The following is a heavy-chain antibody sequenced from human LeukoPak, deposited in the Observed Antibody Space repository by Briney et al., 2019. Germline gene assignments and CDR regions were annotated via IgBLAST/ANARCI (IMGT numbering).Heavy chain of an antibody. Sequence: ASVKVSCKASGYTFTGYYMHWVRQAPGQGLEWMGWINPNSGGTNYAQKFQGWVTMTRDTSISTAYMELSRLRSDDTAVYYCARGCMVRGVPNRWFDPWGQGTLVTVSS. J-gene: IGHJ5*02. D-gene: IGHD3-10*01. V-gene: IGHV1-2*04. CDR3: ARGCMVRGVPNRWFDP. CDR1: GYTFTGYY. CDR2: INPNSGGT.